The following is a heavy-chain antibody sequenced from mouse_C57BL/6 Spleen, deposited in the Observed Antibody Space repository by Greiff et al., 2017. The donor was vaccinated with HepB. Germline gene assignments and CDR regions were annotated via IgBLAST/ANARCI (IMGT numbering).Heavy chain of an antibody. Sequence: QVQLKESGPELVKPGASVKISCKASGYAFSSSWMNWVKQRPGKGLEWIGRIYPGDGDTNYNGKFKGKATLTADKSSSTAYMQLSSLTSEDSAVYFCARPNSPYYYGSSGGFDYWGQGTTLTVSS. CDR1: GYAFSSSW. D-gene: IGHD1-1*01. CDR2: IYPGDGDT. V-gene: IGHV1-82*01. J-gene: IGHJ2*01. CDR3: ARPNSPYYYGSSGGFDY.